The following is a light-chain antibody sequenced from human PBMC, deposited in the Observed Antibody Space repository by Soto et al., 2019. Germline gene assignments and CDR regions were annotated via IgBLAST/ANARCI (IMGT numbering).Light chain of an antibody. J-gene: IGKJ1*01. CDR1: QSVGSN. CDR3: QQDNNWPPDRT. Sequence: EIVMTQSPATLSVSPGERATLSCRASQSVGSNLAWYPQKPGQAPRLLIYGASTRATGIPARCSGRGSGTEFTLTISSLQSEDFAIYFCQQDNNWPPDRTFGQGTKVEIK. CDR2: GAS. V-gene: IGKV3-15*01.